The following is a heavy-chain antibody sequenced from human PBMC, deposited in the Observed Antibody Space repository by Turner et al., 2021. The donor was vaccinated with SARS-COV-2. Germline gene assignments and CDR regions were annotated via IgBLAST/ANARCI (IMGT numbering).Heavy chain of an antibody. D-gene: IGHD5-18*01. Sequence: QVQLQESGPGLVKPSQTLSLTCNVSGASIDSGHYYWNWIRQPPGGGLEWIGYIHHSGSTNYNPSLKSRVSMSVDTSKNQFSLTLNSVTAADTAVYYCAGERIQLRSAGYGMDVWGQGTTVTVSS. CDR2: IHHSGST. CDR1: GASIDSGHYY. CDR3: AGERIQLRSAGYGMDV. V-gene: IGHV4-30-4*01. J-gene: IGHJ6*02.